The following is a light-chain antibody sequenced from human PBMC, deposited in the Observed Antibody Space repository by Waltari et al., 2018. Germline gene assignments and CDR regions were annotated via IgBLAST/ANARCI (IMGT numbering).Light chain of an antibody. CDR1: QSVSSY. CDR3: HQRSNWPIT. Sequence: EIVLTQFPATLSLSPGERATLSCRASQSVSSYLFWYQQKPGQTPRLVIYDASTRAPGSPARFSGSGSGTDFTLTISSLDPEDFAVYFCHQRSNWPITFGQGTRLEIK. CDR2: DAS. V-gene: IGKV3-11*01. J-gene: IGKJ5*01.